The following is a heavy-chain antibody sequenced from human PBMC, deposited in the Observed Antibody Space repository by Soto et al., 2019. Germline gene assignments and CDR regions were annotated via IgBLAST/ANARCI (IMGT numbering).Heavy chain of an antibody. CDR3: PGPTGAVSGDYDMDL. J-gene: IGHJ6*02. CDR1: GGTFSRYA. V-gene: IGHV1-69*06. CDR2: IIAISDTR. Sequence: ASVKVSCKASGGTFSRYAISWVRQAPGQGLEWMGGIIAISDTRKYAQKFRGRITITADKSTSTAYMELSSLTSEDTAVYYSPGPTGAVSGDYDMDLWGQGTTVTVSS.